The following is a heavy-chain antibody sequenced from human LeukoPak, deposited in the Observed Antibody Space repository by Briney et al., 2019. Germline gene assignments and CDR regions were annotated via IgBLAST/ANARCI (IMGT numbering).Heavy chain of an antibody. J-gene: IGHJ4*02. V-gene: IGHV1-2*02. CDR2: IDPDTGDT. CDR3: ARAGHNSNSGGYDF. CDR1: GYTFIDHY. D-gene: IGHD3-22*01. Sequence: ASVKVSCKPSGYTFIDHYLHWVRPAPGQSLEALGWIDPDTGDTNYPQKFQGRVTMTRDTSSSTAYMELNRLRSDDTAVYYCARAGHNSNSGGYDFWGLGTLVTVSS.